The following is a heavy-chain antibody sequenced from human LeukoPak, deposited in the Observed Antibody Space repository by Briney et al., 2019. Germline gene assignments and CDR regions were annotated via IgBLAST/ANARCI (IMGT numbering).Heavy chain of an antibody. CDR2: IRYDGSNK. V-gene: IGHV3-30*02. J-gene: IGHJ4*02. D-gene: IGHD3-10*01. CDR1: GFTFSGFG. CDR3: AKDHLDYISTSLDY. Sequence: PGGPLRLSCAASGFTFSGFGMHWVRQAPGTGLEWVAFIRYDGSNKNYADSVKGRFTISRDNSKSTLYLQMNSLRAEDTAVYYCAKDHLDYISTSLDYWGQGTLVTVSS.